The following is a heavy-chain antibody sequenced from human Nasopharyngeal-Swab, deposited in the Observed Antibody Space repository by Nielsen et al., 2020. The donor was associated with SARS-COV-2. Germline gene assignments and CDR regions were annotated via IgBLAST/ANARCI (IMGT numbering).Heavy chain of an antibody. V-gene: IGHV3-21*01. J-gene: IGHJ6*03. CDR2: ISSSSSYI. D-gene: IGHD3-10*01. Sequence: GGSLRLSCAASGFTFSSYNMNWVRQAPGKGLEWVSSISSSSSYIYYADSVKGRFTISRDNAKNSLYLQMNSLRAEDTAVYYCARARRGVDYYMDVWGKGTTVTVSS. CDR1: GFTFSSYN. CDR3: ARARRGVDYYMDV.